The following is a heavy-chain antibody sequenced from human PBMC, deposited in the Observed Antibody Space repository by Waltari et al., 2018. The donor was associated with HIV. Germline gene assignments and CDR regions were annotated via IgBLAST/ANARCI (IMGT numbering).Heavy chain of an antibody. J-gene: IGHJ6*02. D-gene: IGHD5-12*01. V-gene: IGHV1-69*04. CDR1: GDTFSINA. Sequence: QVRLVQSGAEVQKPGSSVKISCKASGDTFSINAVTWVRQAPGQGLEWMGRIIPVLHTADYAQKFQGRVTITVDRSTATVYMELSSLRSDDTAVYYCARGRGIHLGMDVWGQGTTVTVSS. CDR2: IIPVLHTA. CDR3: ARGRGIHLGMDV.